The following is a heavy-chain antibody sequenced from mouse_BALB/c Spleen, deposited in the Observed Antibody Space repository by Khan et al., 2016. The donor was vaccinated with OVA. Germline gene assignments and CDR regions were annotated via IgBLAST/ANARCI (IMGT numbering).Heavy chain of an antibody. CDR3: ARLAYYYNSEWFAY. J-gene: IGHJ3*01. CDR1: GFTFSTYG. V-gene: IGHV5-6*01. Sequence: EVQLVESGGDLVKPGGSLKLSCAASGFTFSTYGMSWVRQTPDKRLEWVATISSGGSYTYYPANVKGRFTISRDNAKNTLYLQMGRLSAEDTAMYYCARLAYYYNSEWFAYWGQGTLVTVSA. D-gene: IGHD1-1*01. CDR2: ISSGGSYT.